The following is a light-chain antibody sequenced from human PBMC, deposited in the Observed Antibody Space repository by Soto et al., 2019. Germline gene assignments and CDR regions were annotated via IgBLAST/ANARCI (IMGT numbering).Light chain of an antibody. CDR1: SSNIGSNT. Sequence: QSVLTQPPSTSGTPGQSVTISCSGSSSNIGSNTVNWYQQFPGTAPKLLIYSNNQRPSGVPDRFSGSKSGTSASLAISGLQSEDEADYHCATWDDSLDGRVFGGGTKVTVL. V-gene: IGLV1-44*01. CDR2: SNN. J-gene: IGLJ3*02. CDR3: ATWDDSLDGRV.